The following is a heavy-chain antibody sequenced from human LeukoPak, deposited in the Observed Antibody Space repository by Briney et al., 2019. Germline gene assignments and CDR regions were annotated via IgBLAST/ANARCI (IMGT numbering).Heavy chain of an antibody. CDR1: GFTVTNNY. CDR3: AKDLTNGWGTFDY. V-gene: IGHV3-53*04. CDR2: IYSDGGT. J-gene: IGHJ4*02. D-gene: IGHD3-16*01. Sequence: GGSLRLSCAASGFTVTNNYMNWVRQAPGKGLEWVSVIYSDGGTFYPDSVKGRFTISRHNSKNIVYLQMNSLRTEDTAVYYCAKDLTNGWGTFDYWGQGTLVTVSS.